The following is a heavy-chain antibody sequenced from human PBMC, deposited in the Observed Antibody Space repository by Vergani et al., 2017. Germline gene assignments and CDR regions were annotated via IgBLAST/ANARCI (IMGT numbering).Heavy chain of an antibody. CDR2: INPSGGST. J-gene: IGHJ4*02. CDR3: ARDFVLYSSFDY. D-gene: IGHD6-19*01. CDR1: GYPFTSYY. Sequence: QVQLVQSGAEVKKPGASVKVSCKASGYPFTSYYMHLVRQAPGQGLEWMGIINPSGGSTSYAQKFQGGCTMTRDTSTSTVYMELSSLRSEDTAVYYCARDFVLYSSFDYWGQGTLGTVSS. V-gene: IGHV1-46*01.